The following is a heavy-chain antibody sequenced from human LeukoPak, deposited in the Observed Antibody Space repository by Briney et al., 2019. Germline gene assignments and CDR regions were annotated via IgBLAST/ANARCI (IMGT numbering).Heavy chain of an antibody. CDR3: ARGGPQRYSGYVNY. Sequence: SSETLSLTCTVSGGSISSSSYYWGWIRQPPGKGLEWIGSIYYSGSTYYNPSLKSRVTTSVDTSKNQFSLKLSSVTAADTAVYYCARGGPQRYSGYVNYWGQGTLVTVSS. CDR1: GGSISSSSYY. CDR2: IYYSGST. J-gene: IGHJ4*02. D-gene: IGHD5-12*01. V-gene: IGHV4-39*07.